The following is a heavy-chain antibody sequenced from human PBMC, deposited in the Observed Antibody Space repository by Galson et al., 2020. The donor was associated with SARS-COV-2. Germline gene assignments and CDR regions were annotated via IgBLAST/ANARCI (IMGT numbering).Heavy chain of an antibody. Sequence: GESLKISCAASGFTFSSYAMHWVRQAPGKGLEWVAVISYDGSNTYYADSVKGRFTISRDDSENTLYLQMNSLRAEDTAVYYCASPRYHYGSGTTSPFDYWGQGTLVTVSS. CDR2: ISYDGSNT. CDR3: ASPRYHYGSGTTSPFDY. D-gene: IGHD3-10*01. V-gene: IGHV3-30*04. J-gene: IGHJ4*02. CDR1: GFTFSSYA.